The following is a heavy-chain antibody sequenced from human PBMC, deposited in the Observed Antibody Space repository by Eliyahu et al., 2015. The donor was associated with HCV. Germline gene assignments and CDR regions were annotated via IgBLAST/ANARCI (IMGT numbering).Heavy chain of an antibody. Sequence: QVQLVESGGGVVQPGRSLRLXXAASGFTXXSYGMHWVRQAXGKGLEWVAVIWYDGSNKYYADSVKGRFTISRDNSKNTLYLQMNSLRAEDTAVYYCASSYYYDSSGYYPFDLWGRGTLVTVSS. D-gene: IGHD3-22*01. CDR3: ASSYYYDSSGYYPFDL. CDR2: IWYDGSNK. V-gene: IGHV3-33*01. J-gene: IGHJ2*01. CDR1: GFTXXSYG.